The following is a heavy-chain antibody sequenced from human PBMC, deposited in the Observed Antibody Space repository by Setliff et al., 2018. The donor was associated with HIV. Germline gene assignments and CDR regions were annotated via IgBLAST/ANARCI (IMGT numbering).Heavy chain of an antibody. D-gene: IGHD3-9*01. CDR2: FDPQDGKT. Sequence: ASVKVSCKISGYTLTEVSMHWVRQAPGKGLEWMGYFDPQDGKTIYAQKFQGRVTITADSSTDTVYLEMNGLRSEDTAMYFCARDRDDSVTGHFNRFDPWGQGTLVTVSS. CDR1: GYTLTEVS. V-gene: IGHV1-24*01. CDR3: ARDRDDSVTGHFNRFDP. J-gene: IGHJ5*02.